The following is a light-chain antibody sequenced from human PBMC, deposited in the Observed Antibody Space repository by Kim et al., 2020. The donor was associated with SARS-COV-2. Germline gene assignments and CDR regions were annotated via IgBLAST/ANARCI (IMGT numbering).Light chain of an antibody. J-gene: IGKJ2*01. V-gene: IGKV1-5*01. Sequence: DIQLTQSPSTLSASVGDRVTITCRASQSLSDWLAWYQQKAGKAPKLLIFDASKLVSGVPGRFSGGGSGTDFSLTISSLQPDDSATYFSKQYHDLSQTFGRGSRLEI. CDR3: KQYHDLSQT. CDR2: DAS. CDR1: QSLSDW.